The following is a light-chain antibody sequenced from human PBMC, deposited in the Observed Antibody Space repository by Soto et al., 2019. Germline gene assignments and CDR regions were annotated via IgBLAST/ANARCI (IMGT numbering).Light chain of an antibody. Sequence: VLTQSPATLSLSPGDSATLSCRASQSVSSYLAWYQQKPGQAPRLLIYDESNRATGIPARLSGSGSGTDFNLTISRLEPEDFAVYYCQKYGSNWITCGQGTRLEIK. CDR2: DES. V-gene: IGKV3-11*01. CDR3: QKYGSNWIT. J-gene: IGKJ5*01. CDR1: QSVSSY.